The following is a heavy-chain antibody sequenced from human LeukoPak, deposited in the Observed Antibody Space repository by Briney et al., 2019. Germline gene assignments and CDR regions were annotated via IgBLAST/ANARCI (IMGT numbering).Heavy chain of an antibody. V-gene: IGHV1-2*02. CDR3: ARLLRVTMIVVGFDAFDI. CDR1: GCTFTGYY. J-gene: IGHJ3*02. Sequence: GASVKVSYKASGCTFTGYYMHWVRQAPGQGLEWMGWIIPNSGGTNYAQKFQGRVTMTRDTSISTAYMELSRLRSDDTAVYYCARLLRVTMIVVGFDAFDIWGQGTMVTVSS. D-gene: IGHD3-22*01. CDR2: IIPNSGGT.